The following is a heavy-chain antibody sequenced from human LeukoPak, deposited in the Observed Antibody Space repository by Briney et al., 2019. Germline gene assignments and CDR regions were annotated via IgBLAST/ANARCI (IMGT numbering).Heavy chain of an antibody. Sequence: GGSLRLSCAASGFTFSSYAMSWFRQAPGKGLEWVSDISGSGSSTYSAGSVKGRFTISRDNSKNTLYLQMYSLRAEDTAVYYCAKESPSAYSYYFDYWGQGTLVTVSS. CDR1: GFTFSSYA. CDR3: AKESPSAYSYYFDY. V-gene: IGHV3-23*01. J-gene: IGHJ4*02. D-gene: IGHD4/OR15-4a*01. CDR2: ISGSGSST.